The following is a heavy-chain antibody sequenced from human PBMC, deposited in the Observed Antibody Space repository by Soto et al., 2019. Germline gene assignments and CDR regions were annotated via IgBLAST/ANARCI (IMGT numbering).Heavy chain of an antibody. D-gene: IGHD2-15*01. CDR2: IYYSGST. CDR3: ATGTEGYCSGGSCYSYYFDY. V-gene: IGHV4-61*01. Sequence: SETLSLTCTVSGGSVSSGSYYWSWIRQPPGKGLEWIGYIYYSGSTNYNPSLRSRVTISVDTSKNQFSLKLSSVTAADTAVYYCATGTEGYCSGGSCYSYYFDYWGQGTLVTVSS. J-gene: IGHJ4*02. CDR1: GGSVSSGSYY.